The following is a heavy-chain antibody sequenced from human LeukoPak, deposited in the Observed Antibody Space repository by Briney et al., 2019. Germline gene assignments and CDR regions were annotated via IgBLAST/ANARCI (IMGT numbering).Heavy chain of an antibody. V-gene: IGHV3-9*01. D-gene: IGHD1-26*01. CDR1: GFTFDDYA. Sequence: PGRSLRLSCAASGFTFDDYAMHWVRHAPGKGLEWVSGISWNSGSIGYADSVKGRFTISRDNAKNSLYLQMNSLRAEDTALYYCAKEKTIVGATIRGYFDYWGQGTLVTVSS. CDR2: ISWNSGSI. J-gene: IGHJ4*02. CDR3: AKEKTIVGATIRGYFDY.